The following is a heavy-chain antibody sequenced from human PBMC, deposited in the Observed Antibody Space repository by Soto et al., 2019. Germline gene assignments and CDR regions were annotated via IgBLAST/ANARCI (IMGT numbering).Heavy chain of an antibody. CDR1: GYPVTAYY. CDR2: INPATGAA. V-gene: IGHV1-2*02. D-gene: IGHD3-3*01. CDR3: ASGGGVGVARSAAFDM. Sequence: QLHLVQSGAVVKKPGASVTVSCSASGYPVTAYYMHWVRQAPGRGLEWMGGINPATGAAKYTQTFQGRVTMTRDTSTNTVFMALRGLTSEDTAVFYGASGGGVGVARSAAFDMWGQGTLVTVSS. J-gene: IGHJ3*02.